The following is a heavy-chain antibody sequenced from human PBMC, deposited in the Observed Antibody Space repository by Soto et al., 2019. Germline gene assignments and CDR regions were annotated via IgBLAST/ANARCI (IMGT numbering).Heavy chain of an antibody. CDR3: ARDGLIRGAIIGNFDY. D-gene: IGHD3-10*01. J-gene: IGHJ4*02. CDR2: IIPGLGTI. Sequence: QVQLVQSGAEVKKPGSSVKVSCKASGGTFSWYAVSWVRQAPGQGLEWMGGIIPGLGTINYAQKFQGRVTITADESTSTAYMELSSLRSEDTAVYYCARDGLIRGAIIGNFDYWGQGTLVTVSS. V-gene: IGHV1-69*01. CDR1: GGTFSWYA.